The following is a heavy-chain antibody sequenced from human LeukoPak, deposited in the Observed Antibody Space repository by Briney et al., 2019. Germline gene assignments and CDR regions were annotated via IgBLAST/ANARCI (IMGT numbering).Heavy chain of an antibody. CDR1: GYTFTGYY. V-gene: IGHV1-46*01. J-gene: IGHJ3*02. D-gene: IGHD6-13*01. CDR3: ARGGSRSPRDAFDI. Sequence: ASVKVSCKASGYTFTGYYMHWVRQAPGQGLEWMGMISPSGASTTYAQKFQGRVTMTRDTSTSTVYMGLSSLRSEDTAVYYCARGGSRSPRDAFDIWGQGTMVTVSS. CDR2: ISPSGAST.